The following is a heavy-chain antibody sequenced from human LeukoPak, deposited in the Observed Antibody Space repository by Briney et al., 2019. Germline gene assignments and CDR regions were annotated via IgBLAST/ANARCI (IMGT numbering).Heavy chain of an antibody. CDR2: ISPSGGST. D-gene: IGHD1-26*01. CDR3: AREGGSSQFDY. Sequence: ASVKVSCKASGYTFTSYYMHWVRQAPGQGLEWMGIISPSGGSTSYAQKFQGRVTMTRDMSTSTVYMELSSLRSEDTAVYYCAREGGSSQFDYWGQGTLVTVSS. CDR1: GYTFTSYY. V-gene: IGHV1-46*01. J-gene: IGHJ4*02.